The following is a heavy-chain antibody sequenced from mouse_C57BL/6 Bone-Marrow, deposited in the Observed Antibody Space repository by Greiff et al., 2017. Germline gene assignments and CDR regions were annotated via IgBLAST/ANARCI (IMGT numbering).Heavy chain of an antibody. D-gene: IGHD4-1*01. V-gene: IGHV1-19*01. J-gene: IGHJ2*01. CDR3: ARRVWDFDY. CDR2: INPYNGGT. CDR1: GYTFTDYY. Sequence: EVQLQQSGPVLVKPGASVKMSCKASGYTFTDYYMNWVKQSHGKSLEWIGVINPYNGGTSYNQKFKGKATLTVDKSSSTAYMELNSLTSEDSAVYYCARRVWDFDYWGQGTTLTVSS.